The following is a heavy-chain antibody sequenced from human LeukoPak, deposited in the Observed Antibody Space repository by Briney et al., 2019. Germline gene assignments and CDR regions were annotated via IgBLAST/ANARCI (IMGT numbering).Heavy chain of an antibody. Sequence: ASVKVSCKASGYSLSGYYVHWVRQAPGQGLEWMGWINSNSGGTSYAQKFQGTVTLTSDTSISTVYMELTRLRSDDTAVYYCARLGRQEDAFDIWGQGTMVTVSS. CDR2: INSNSGGT. D-gene: IGHD1-26*01. CDR1: GYSLSGYY. J-gene: IGHJ3*02. CDR3: ARLGRQEDAFDI. V-gene: IGHV1-2*02.